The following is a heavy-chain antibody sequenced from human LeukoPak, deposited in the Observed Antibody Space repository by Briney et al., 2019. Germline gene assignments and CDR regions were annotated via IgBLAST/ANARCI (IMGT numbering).Heavy chain of an antibody. V-gene: IGHV1-69*13. CDR3: ARARIPAAYGYYFDY. Sequence: SVKVSCKASGGTFSSYAISWVRQALGQGLEWMGGIIPIFGTANYAQKFQGRVTITADESTSTAYMELSSLRSEDTAVYYCARARIPAAYGYYFDYWGQGTLVTVSS. J-gene: IGHJ4*02. CDR1: GGTFSSYA. D-gene: IGHD2-2*01. CDR2: IIPIFGTA.